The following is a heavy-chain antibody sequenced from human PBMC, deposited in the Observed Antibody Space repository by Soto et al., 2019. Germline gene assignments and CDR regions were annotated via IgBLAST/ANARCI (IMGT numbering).Heavy chain of an antibody. D-gene: IGHD2-2*03. CDR3: TRQLDIVVVPAAPNGY. V-gene: IGHV3-73*01. CDR1: GFTFSGSA. CDR2: IRSKANSYAT. Sequence: GGSLRLSCAASGFTFSGSAMHWVRQASGKGLEWVGRIRSKANSYATAYAASVKGRFTISRDDSKNTAYLQMNSLKTEDTAVYYCTRQLDIVVVPAAPNGYWGQGTLVTVSS. J-gene: IGHJ4*02.